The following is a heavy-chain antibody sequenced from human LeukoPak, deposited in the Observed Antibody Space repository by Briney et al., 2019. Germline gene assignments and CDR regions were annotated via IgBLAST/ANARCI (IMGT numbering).Heavy chain of an antibody. Sequence: ASVKVSCKASGYTFTSYGISWVRQAPGQGLEWMGWISAYNGNTNYAQKLQGRVTMTTDTSTSTAYMELRSLRSDDTAVYYCARVRPPGPFNYYFWSGSDYWGQGTLVTVSS. CDR3: ARVRPPGPFNYYFWSGSDY. D-gene: IGHD3-3*01. J-gene: IGHJ4*02. CDR1: GYTFTSYG. CDR2: ISAYNGNT. V-gene: IGHV1-18*01.